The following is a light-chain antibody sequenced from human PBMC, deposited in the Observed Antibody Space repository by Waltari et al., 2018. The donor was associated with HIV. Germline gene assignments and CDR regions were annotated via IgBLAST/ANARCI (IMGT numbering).Light chain of an antibody. CDR1: SSNIWRNY. J-gene: IGLJ3*02. V-gene: IGLV1-51*01. Sequence: QSVLTQPPSVSAAPGQKVTISCSGSSSNIWRNYVSWYQQLPGAAPKRLIDDNTARPSWSSDRFSGSKSGTSATLGITGLQTGDEADYYCGTWDSSLGGWVFGGGTKLAVL. CDR3: GTWDSSLGGWV. CDR2: DNT.